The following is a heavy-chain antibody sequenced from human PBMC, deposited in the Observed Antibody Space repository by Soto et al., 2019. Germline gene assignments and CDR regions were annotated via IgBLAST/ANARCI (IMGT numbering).Heavy chain of an antibody. J-gene: IGHJ4*02. CDR3: ARDIGSYAYGEGY. CDR1: GGSINRYW. CDR2: VYSTGTT. D-gene: IGHD3-10*01. V-gene: IGHV4-4*07. Sequence: SETLSLTYSVSGGSINRYWGRWNRPPAGKGLEWIGRVYSTGTTDYNPSLNSRATMSVETSKNQFSLKLTSVTAADTAVYYCARDIGSYAYGEGYWGQGIQVTVSS.